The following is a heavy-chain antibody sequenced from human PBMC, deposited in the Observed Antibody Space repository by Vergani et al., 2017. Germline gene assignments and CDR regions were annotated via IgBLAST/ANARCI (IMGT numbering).Heavy chain of an antibody. CDR2: IYYSGST. CDR1: GGSISSSSYY. J-gene: IGHJ6*02. D-gene: IGHD2-21*02. CDR3: ARHLAYCGGDCYPYYYGMDV. Sequence: QLQLQESGPGLVKPSETLSLTCTVSGGSISSSSYYWGWIRQPPGKGLEWIGSIYYSGSTYYNPSLKSRVTISVDTSKNQFSLKLSSVTAADTAVYYCARHLAYCGGDCYPYYYGMDVWG. V-gene: IGHV4-39*01.